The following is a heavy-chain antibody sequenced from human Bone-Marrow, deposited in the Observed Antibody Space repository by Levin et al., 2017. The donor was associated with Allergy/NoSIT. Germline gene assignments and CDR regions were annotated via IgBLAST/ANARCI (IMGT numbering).Heavy chain of an antibody. J-gene: IGHJ4*02. D-gene: IGHD3-3*01. V-gene: IGHV4-59*02. CDR1: GGSVGEYY. Sequence: GSLRLSCSVSGGSVGEYYWSWIRQSPGKGLEWIGNIYYSGSTNYNPSLKTRVSISIDTSKTQFSLRLSSVTAADTAVYYCARGQLYYFWLFDLWGRGTLVTVSS. CDR3: ARGQLYYFWLFDL. CDR2: IYYSGST.